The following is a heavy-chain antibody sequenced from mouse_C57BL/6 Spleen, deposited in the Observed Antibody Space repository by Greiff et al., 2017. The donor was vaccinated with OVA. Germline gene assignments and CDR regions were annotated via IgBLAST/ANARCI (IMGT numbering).Heavy chain of an antibody. D-gene: IGHD3-2*02. CDR2: ISYSGST. J-gene: IGHJ3*01. CDR3: ASHDSSGSFAY. CDR1: GYSITSGYD. Sequence: VQLQQSGPGMVKPSQSLSLTCTVTGYSITSGYDWHWIRHFPGNKLEWMGYISYSGSTNYNPSLKSRISITHDTSKNHFFLKLNSVTTEDTATYYCASHDSSGSFAYWGQGTLVTVSA. V-gene: IGHV3-1*01.